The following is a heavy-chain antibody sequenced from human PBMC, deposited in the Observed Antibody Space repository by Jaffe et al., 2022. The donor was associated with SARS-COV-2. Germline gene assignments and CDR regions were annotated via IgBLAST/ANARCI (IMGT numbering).Heavy chain of an antibody. CDR3: AKDMGYGGYDWRPYAFDI. Sequence: EVQLVESGGGVVQPGGSLRLSCAASGFTFDDYAMHWVRQAPGKGLEWVSLISGDGGSTYYADSVKGRFTISRDNSKNSLYLQMNSLRTEDTALYYCAKDMGYGGYDWRPYAFDIWGQGTMVTVSS. D-gene: IGHD5-12*01. CDR1: GFTFDDYA. J-gene: IGHJ3*02. V-gene: IGHV3-43*02. CDR2: ISGDGGST.